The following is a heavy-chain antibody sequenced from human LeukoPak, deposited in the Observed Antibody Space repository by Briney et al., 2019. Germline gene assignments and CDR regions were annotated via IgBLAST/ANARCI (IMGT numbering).Heavy chain of an antibody. CDR3: ARGATYFYGSGSYYRPYYFDY. V-gene: IGHV3-53*01. D-gene: IGHD3-10*01. CDR1: EFTVSSNY. J-gene: IGHJ4*02. Sequence: GGSLRLSCAASEFTVSSNYMSWVRQAPGKGLEWVSVIYSGGSTHYADSVKGRFTISRDNSKNTLYLQMNSLRAEDTAVYYCARGATYFYGSGSYYRPYYFDYWGQGTLVTVSS. CDR2: IYSGGST.